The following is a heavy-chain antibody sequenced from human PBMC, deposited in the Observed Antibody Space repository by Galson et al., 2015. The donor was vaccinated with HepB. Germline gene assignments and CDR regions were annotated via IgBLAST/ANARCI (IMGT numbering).Heavy chain of an antibody. V-gene: IGHV5-10-1*01. Sequence: QSGAEVKKPGESLRISCKGSGYSFTSYWISWVRQMPGKGLEWMGRIDPSDSYTNYSPSFQGHVTISADKSISTAYLQWSSLKASDTAMYYCARRGGSGKPTSYVGMDVWGQGTTVTVSS. CDR3: ARRGGSGKPTSYVGMDV. CDR1: GYSFTSYW. J-gene: IGHJ6*02. D-gene: IGHD1-26*01. CDR2: IDPSDSYT.